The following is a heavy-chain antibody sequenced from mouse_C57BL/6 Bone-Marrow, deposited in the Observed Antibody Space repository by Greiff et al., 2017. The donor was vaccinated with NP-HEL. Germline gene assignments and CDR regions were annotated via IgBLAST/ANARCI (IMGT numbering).Heavy chain of an antibody. CDR1: GYTFTSYD. CDR2: IYPRDGST. V-gene: IGHV1-85*01. CDR3: ARGFISTIVDHFDY. J-gene: IGHJ2*01. Sequence: VKLQESGPELVKPGASVKLSCKASGYTFTSYDINWVKQRPGQGLEWIGWIYPRDGSTKYNEKFKGKATLTVDTSSSTAYMELHSLTSEDSAVYFCARGFISTIVDHFDYWGQGTTLTVSS. D-gene: IGHD1-1*01.